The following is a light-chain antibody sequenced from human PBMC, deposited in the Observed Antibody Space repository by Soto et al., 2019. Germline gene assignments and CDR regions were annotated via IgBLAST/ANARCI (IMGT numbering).Light chain of an antibody. J-gene: IGLJ3*02. CDR3: QLWDSSGDVV. V-gene: IGLV3-21*02. Sequence: SYELTQAPSVSVAPGQTARITCGGDNIGIKSVQWYQQQPGQAPVMVVYDNSDRPSGIPERISGSNSGSSAILTISRVEDGDEADYYCQLWDSSGDVVFGGGTKVTVL. CDR1: NIGIKS. CDR2: DNS.